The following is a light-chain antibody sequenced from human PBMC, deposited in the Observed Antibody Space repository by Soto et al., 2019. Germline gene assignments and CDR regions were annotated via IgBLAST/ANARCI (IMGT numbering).Light chain of an antibody. CDR3: GTWEGSLSGWV. CDR2: ENN. V-gene: IGLV1-51*02. J-gene: IGLJ3*02. Sequence: QSVLTQPPSVSAAPGQKVIISCTGSSSNIGNNYVSWYQQLPGTAPKLLIYENNKRPSGIPDRFSGSRSGTSATLVITGLQTGDEADYYCGTWEGSLSGWVFGGGTKVTVL. CDR1: SSNIGNNY.